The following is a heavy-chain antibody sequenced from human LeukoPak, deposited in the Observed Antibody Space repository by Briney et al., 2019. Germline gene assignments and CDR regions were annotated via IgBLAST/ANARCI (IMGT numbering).Heavy chain of an antibody. Sequence: ASVKVSCKASGYTFTSYAMHWVRQAPGQRLEWMGWINAGNGNTKYSREFQGRVTIIRDTSASTAYMELSSLRSEDTAVYYCARYRHDSGDPDYWGQGTLVTVSS. J-gene: IGHJ4*02. CDR3: ARYRHDSGDPDY. CDR2: INAGNGNT. CDR1: GYTFTSYA. V-gene: IGHV1-3*01. D-gene: IGHD3-10*01.